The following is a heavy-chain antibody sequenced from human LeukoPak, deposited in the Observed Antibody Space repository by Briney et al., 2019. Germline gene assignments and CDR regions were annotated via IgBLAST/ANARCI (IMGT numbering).Heavy chain of an antibody. D-gene: IGHD3-22*01. V-gene: IGHV4-4*07. CDR1: GVSISNYY. J-gene: IGHJ4*02. Sequence: SETLSLTCNVSGVSISNYYWSWIRQPAGKRPEWIGRFYASGSASYNPSLKSRVTMSVDTSRSQFSLKVTSVTAADTAVYYCARSSRKVVASFDYWGQGTLVTVSS. CDR2: FYASGSA. CDR3: ARSSRKVVASFDY.